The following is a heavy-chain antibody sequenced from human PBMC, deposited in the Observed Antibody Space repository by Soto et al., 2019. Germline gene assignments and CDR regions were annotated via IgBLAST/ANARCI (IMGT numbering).Heavy chain of an antibody. Sequence: DVQLVESGGGLVQPGRSLRLSCAASGFTFDDYAMHWVRQAPGKGLEWVSGISWNSGSIGYADSVKGRFTISRDNAKNSLYLQMNSLRAEDTAVYYCAKDSTLGGWGGMDVWGQGTTVTVSS. J-gene: IGHJ6*02. D-gene: IGHD3-16*01. CDR3: AKDSTLGGWGGMDV. CDR2: ISWNSGSI. CDR1: GFTFDDYA. V-gene: IGHV3-9*01.